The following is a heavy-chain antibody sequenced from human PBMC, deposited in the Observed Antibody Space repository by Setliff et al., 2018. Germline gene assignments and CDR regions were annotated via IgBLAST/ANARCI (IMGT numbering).Heavy chain of an antibody. Sequence: PSETLSLTCTVSGGSISTATYYWGWVRQSPGKGLEWIGSIYWSGNTWYNPSFKSRVTISLDTSKNQFSLSLTSVTAEDTAVYYCARMSGFQYIDVWDKGTTVTVSS. V-gene: IGHV4-39*07. D-gene: IGHD3-3*01. J-gene: IGHJ6*03. CDR1: GGSISTATYY. CDR3: ARMSGFQYIDV. CDR2: IYWSGNT.